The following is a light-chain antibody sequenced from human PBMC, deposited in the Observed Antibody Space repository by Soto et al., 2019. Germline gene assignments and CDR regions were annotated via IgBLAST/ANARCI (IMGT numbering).Light chain of an antibody. J-gene: IGKJ1*01. CDR1: QSFSNY. V-gene: IGKV3-11*01. CDR3: QQRDNRT. CDR2: DAS. Sequence: EIVLTQSPATLSLSPGARATLSCRASQSFSNYLAWYQQKPGQAPRLLIYDASNRATGIPARFSGSGSGTDFTLTISSLEPEDFAVYYCQQRDNRTFGQGTKVEMK.